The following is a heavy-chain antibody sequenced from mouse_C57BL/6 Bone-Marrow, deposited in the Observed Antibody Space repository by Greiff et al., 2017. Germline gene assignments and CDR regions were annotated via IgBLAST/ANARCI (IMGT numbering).Heavy chain of an antibody. CDR3: AREGELGWYVDV. CDR2: INPGSGGT. Sequence: QVQLQQSGAELVRPGTSVKVSCKASGYAFTNYLIEWVKQRPGQGLEWIGVINPGSGGTNFNEKFKGKATLTAEKSSSTAYMQLSSLTSEDSAVYFCAREGELGWYVDVWGTGTTVTVSS. J-gene: IGHJ1*03. D-gene: IGHD4-1*01. CDR1: GYAFTNYL. V-gene: IGHV1-54*01.